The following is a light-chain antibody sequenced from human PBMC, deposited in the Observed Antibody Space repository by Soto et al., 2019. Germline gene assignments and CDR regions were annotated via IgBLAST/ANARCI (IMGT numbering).Light chain of an antibody. Sequence: EFVLPQSPATLSLSPGERATLSCMASQSVSTYVAWYQQKPGQAPRLLVYDASNRATGIPARFSGSGSGTDFTLTISSLEPEDFAVYYCQQRYNWPPITFGQGTRLEIK. V-gene: IGKV3-11*01. J-gene: IGKJ5*01. CDR3: QQRYNWPPIT. CDR1: QSVSTY. CDR2: DAS.